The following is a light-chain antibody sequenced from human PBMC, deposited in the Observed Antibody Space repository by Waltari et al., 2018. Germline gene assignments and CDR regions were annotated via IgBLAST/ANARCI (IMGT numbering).Light chain of an antibody. J-gene: IGKJ1*01. V-gene: IGKV1-39*01. CDR3: QQTYSTPPWT. CDR2: GAS. CDR1: QSITTY. Sequence: DIQMTQSPSSLSASVGDTVNITCRASQSITTYLNWYQQKAGKAPELLIFGASSLQTGVPPRFSGSGSGTDFTLTINSLQPEDFATYYCQQTYSTPPWTFGQGTNMEI.